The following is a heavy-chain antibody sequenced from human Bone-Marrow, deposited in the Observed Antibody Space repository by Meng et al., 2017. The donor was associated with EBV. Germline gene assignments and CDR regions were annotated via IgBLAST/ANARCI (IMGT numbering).Heavy chain of an antibody. CDR3: ARDGTRLRGPVGY. CDR2: INPNSGGT. CDR1: GYTLPCYY. Sequence: VQLVHSGDDVKKPGTSVKVSWKAYGYTLPCYYMHWVRQAPGQGLGWMGRINPNSGGTNYAQKFQGRVTMTRDTSISTAYMELGRLRSDDTAVYYCARDGTRLRGPVGYWGQGTLVTVSS. D-gene: IGHD2-2*01. V-gene: IGHV1-2*06. J-gene: IGHJ4*02.